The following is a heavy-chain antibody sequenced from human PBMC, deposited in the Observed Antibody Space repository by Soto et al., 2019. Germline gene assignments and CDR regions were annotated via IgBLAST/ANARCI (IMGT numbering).Heavy chain of an antibody. D-gene: IGHD1-26*01. V-gene: IGHV1-69*01. CDR2: IIPIFGTA. J-gene: IGHJ3*02. Sequence: QVQLVQSGAEVKKPGSSVKVSCKASGGTFSSYAISWVRQAPGQGLEWMGGIIPIFGTANYAQKFQGRVTITADESTSTAYMELRSLRSEDTAVYYCASSEIGGATSLLDAFDIWGQGTMVTVSS. CDR1: GGTFSSYA. CDR3: ASSEIGGATSLLDAFDI.